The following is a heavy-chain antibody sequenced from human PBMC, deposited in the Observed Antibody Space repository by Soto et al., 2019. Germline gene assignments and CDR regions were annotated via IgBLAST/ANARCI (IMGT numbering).Heavy chain of an antibody. D-gene: IGHD2-15*01. CDR2: ISSGSSNI. Sequence: EVQLVESGGGLVKPGGSLTLSCAASRFAFRSYNMNWVRQAPGKGLEWVASISSGSSNIYYADSVKGRFTISRDNAKNSSFLQIDSLRAEDSAVYYCASATVVAATFDFWGQGTLVTVSS. J-gene: IGHJ4*02. CDR1: RFAFRSYN. CDR3: ASATVVAATFDF. V-gene: IGHV3-21*01.